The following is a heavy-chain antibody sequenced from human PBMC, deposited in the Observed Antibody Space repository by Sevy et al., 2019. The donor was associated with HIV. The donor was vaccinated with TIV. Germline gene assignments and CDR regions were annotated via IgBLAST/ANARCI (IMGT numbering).Heavy chain of an antibody. V-gene: IGHV5-51*01. D-gene: IGHD3-10*01. Sequence: GESLKISCKGSGYSFTSYWIGWVRQMPGKGLEWMGIIYPGDSDTRYSPSFQGQVTISADKSISTAYLQWSSLKASDTAMYYCASEWAPMVRGVIVGFDPWGQGTLVTVSS. J-gene: IGHJ5*02. CDR1: GYSFTSYW. CDR3: ASEWAPMVRGVIVGFDP. CDR2: IYPGDSDT.